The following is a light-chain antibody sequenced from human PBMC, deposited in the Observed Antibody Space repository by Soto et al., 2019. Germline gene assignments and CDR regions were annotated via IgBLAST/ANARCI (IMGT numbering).Light chain of an antibody. CDR3: SSYTSRSTLVL. CDR2: EVS. Sequence: QSALTQPASVSGSPGQSITISCTGTSSDVGGYNYVSWYQQHPGKAPKLMIYEVSNRPSGVSNRFSGSKSGNTASLTISGLQAEDEADYYCSSYTSRSTLVLFGGGTKVTVL. CDR1: SSDVGGYNY. V-gene: IGLV2-14*01. J-gene: IGLJ2*01.